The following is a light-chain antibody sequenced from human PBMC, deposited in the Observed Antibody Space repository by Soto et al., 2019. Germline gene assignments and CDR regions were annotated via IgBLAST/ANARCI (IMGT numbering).Light chain of an antibody. J-gene: IGLJ3*02. Sequence: QSALTQQPSASGTPGQRLTISVSVSSSNLGRNIVLWYYQVPGTATKSLIYSDNERPSGVPDRFSASTSGTSASLAISGLQSEDEADYYCASWEDTLQGRVFGGGTQLTV. CDR2: SDN. CDR3: ASWEDTLQGRV. V-gene: IGLV1-44*01. CDR1: SSNLGRNI.